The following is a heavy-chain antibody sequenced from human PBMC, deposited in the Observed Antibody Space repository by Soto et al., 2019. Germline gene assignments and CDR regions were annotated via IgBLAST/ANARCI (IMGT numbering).Heavy chain of an antibody. CDR3: ARDSSASATSYSFDY. J-gene: IGHJ4*02. CDR1: GYKFINHY. CDR2: INPNGGGT. V-gene: IGHV1-46*01. D-gene: IGHD3-10*01. Sequence: ASVKVSCKASGYKFINHYVHWVRQAPGVGLEWMGMINPNGGGTDYAQKFQGRVTMTTDTYANTVHIELSSRRSEDTAVYFCARDSSASATSYSFDYWGQGTLVPSPQ.